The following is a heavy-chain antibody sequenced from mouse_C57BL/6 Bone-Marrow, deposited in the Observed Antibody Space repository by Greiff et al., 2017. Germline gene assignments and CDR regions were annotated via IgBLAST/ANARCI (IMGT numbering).Heavy chain of an antibody. CDR3: ARRRITTVVASYYFDY. CDR1: GYTFTSYW. CDR2: IDPSDSYT. D-gene: IGHD1-1*01. V-gene: IGHV1-69*01. Sequence: VQLQQPGAELVMPGASVKLSCKASGYTFTSYWMHWVKQRPGQGLEWIGEIDPSDSYTNYNQKFKGKSTLTVDKSSSTAYMQLSSLTSEDSAVYYCARRRITTVVASYYFDYWGQGTTLTVSS. J-gene: IGHJ2*01.